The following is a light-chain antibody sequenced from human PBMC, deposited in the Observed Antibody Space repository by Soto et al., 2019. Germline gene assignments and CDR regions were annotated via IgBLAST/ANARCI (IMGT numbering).Light chain of an antibody. CDR2: LAS. J-gene: IGKJ1*01. V-gene: IGKV2-28*01. Sequence: EIVLTQTPLSLAVTPGEPASISCRSSQSLLYSNGANYLDWYLQRPGQSPQLLIFLASNRASGVPDRFRDSGSGTDFTLKISRVEAEDLGIYYCMQALQTRTFGPGTRVEFK. CDR1: QSLLYSNGANY. CDR3: MQALQTRT.